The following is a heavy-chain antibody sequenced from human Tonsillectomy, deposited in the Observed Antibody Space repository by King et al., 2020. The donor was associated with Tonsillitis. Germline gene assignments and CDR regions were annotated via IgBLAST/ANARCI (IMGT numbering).Heavy chain of an antibody. D-gene: IGHD6-19*01. Sequence: VQLVESGGDLVQPGGSLRLSCAASGFTFSSYAMSWVRQAPGKGLEWVSTISGSGGSTFYADSVKGRFTISRDNSGNTVYLQMNSLRAEDTAVYYCAKGAPGIAVAGSGAFDYWGQGTLVTVSS. CDR2: ISGSGGST. CDR3: AKGAPGIAVAGSGAFDY. J-gene: IGHJ4*02. CDR1: GFTFSSYA. V-gene: IGHV3-23*04.